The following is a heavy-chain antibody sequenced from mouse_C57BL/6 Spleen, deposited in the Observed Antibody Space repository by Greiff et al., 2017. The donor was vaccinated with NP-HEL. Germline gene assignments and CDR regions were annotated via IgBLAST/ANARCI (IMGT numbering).Heavy chain of an antibody. V-gene: IGHV1-61*01. CDR1: GYTFTSYW. Sequence: QVQLQQPGAELVRPGSSVKLSCKASGYTFTSYWMDWVKQRPGQGLEWIGNIYPSDSETHYNQKFKDKATLTVDKSSSTAYMQLSSLTSEDSAVYYCARSGRPRDFDVWGTGTTVTVSS. D-gene: IGHD3-1*01. CDR3: ARSGRPRDFDV. CDR2: IYPSDSET. J-gene: IGHJ1*03.